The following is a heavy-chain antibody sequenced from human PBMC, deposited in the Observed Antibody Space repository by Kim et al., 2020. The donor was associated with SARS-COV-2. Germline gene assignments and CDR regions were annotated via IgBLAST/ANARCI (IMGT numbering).Heavy chain of an antibody. CDR2: IWYDGSNK. J-gene: IGHJ4*02. Sequence: GGSLRLSCAASGFTFSSYAMHWVRQAPGKGLEWVAVIWYDGSNKYYADSVKGRFTISRDNSKNTLYLQMNSLRAEDTAVYYCAKAPGGRIQLWLDYWCQG. CDR1: GFTFSSYA. D-gene: IGHD5-18*01. V-gene: IGHV3-33*06. CDR3: AKAPGGRIQLWLDY.